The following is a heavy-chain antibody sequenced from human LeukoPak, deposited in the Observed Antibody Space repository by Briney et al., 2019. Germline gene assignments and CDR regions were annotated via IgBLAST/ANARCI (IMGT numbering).Heavy chain of an antibody. V-gene: IGHV3-74*01. CDR2: IKNDGSSA. J-gene: IGHJ5*02. CDR3: AKSDWFDP. CDR1: GFTFRNYW. Sequence: GESLRLACATAGFTFRNYWISWLRQARRKGLVWVSRIKNDGSSASYAESVKGRFTISRDNARNTLYLQMNSLRVDDTAVYYCAKSDWFDPWGRGILVTVSS.